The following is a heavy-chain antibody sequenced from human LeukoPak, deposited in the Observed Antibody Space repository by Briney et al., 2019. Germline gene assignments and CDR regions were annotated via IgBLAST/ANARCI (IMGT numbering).Heavy chain of an antibody. V-gene: IGHV1-18*04. CDR1: GYTFTTYG. J-gene: IGHJ4*02. Sequence: ASVKVSCKASGYTFTTYGISWVRQAPGQGLEWMGWISSYNGNTNYAQKLQGRVTMTTDTSTSTAYMELTSLRSDDTAVYYCARDWRGDSGTHTIDYWGQGTLVTVSS. CDR3: ARDWRGDSGTHTIDY. CDR2: ISSYNGNT. D-gene: IGHD3-10*01.